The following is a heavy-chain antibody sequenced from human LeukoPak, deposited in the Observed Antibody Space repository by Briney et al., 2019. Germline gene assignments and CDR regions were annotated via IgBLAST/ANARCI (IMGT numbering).Heavy chain of an antibody. Sequence: GSLRLSCAACGFMFSSYGIHGVSQARGKGREGVAFIRYDDSYNYYSFSVKGQFTISRDNSKNTLYLQINSLRAEDTAVYYCARGGFGVVIIAGARDAFDIWGQGTMVTVSS. CDR2: IRYDDSYN. J-gene: IGHJ3*02. V-gene: IGHV3-30*02. CDR3: ARGGFGVVIIAGARDAFDI. CDR1: GFMFSSYG. D-gene: IGHD3-3*01.